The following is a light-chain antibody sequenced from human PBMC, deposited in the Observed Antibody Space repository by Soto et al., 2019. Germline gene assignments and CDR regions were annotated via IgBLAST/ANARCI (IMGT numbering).Light chain of an antibody. J-gene: IGLJ2*01. CDR1: SSDVGGYTY. CDR2: EVS. Sequence: QSALTQPASVSGSPGQSITISCTRTSSDVGGYTYVSWYQQHPDKAPKLIIFEVSNRPSGISSRFSGSKSGNTASLTISGLQAEDEADYYCASYTSSSTSVIFGRGTKVTVL. CDR3: ASYTSSSTSVI. V-gene: IGLV2-14*01.